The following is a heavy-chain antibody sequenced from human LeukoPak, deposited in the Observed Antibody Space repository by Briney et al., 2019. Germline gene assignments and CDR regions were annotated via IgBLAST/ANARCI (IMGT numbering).Heavy chain of an antibody. V-gene: IGHV4-31*03. Sequence: SETLSLTCTVSGGSISSGSYYWSWIRQHPGKGLEWIGYIFYSGSTYYNPSLKSRVTISVDTSKNQFSLKLSSVTAADTAVYYCARDRSYDSSGYHHDAFDIWGQGTMVTVSS. CDR1: GGSISSGSYY. D-gene: IGHD3-22*01. CDR3: ARDRSYDSSGYHHDAFDI. J-gene: IGHJ3*02. CDR2: IFYSGST.